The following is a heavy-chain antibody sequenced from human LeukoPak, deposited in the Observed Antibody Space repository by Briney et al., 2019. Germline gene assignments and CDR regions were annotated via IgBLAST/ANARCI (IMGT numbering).Heavy chain of an antibody. CDR1: GFTFSVYD. V-gene: IGHV3-64D*09. CDR2: ISSNGGSS. CDR3: VKITSVTGGDC. J-gene: IGHJ4*02. Sequence: GGSLRLSCSASGFTFSVYDMYWVRQAPGKGLEYVSGISSNGGSSFYADSVKGRFTISRDNSKNTLYLQMSSLRAEDTAVYYCVKITSVTGGDCWGQGTLVTVSS. D-gene: IGHD1-1*01.